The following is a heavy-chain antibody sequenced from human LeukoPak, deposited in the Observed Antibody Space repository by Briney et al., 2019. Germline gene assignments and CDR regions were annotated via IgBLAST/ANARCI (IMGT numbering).Heavy chain of an antibody. CDR2: INHSGST. J-gene: IGHJ4*02. CDR3: ARESFYYDSSGMEGY. D-gene: IGHD3-22*01. Sequence: PSETLSLTCAVYGGSFSGYYWSWIRQPPGKGLEWIGEINHSGSTNYNPSLKSRVTISVDTSKNQFSLKLSSVTAADTAVYYCARESFYYDSSGMEGYWGQGTLVTVSS. CDR1: GGSFSGYY. V-gene: IGHV4-34*01.